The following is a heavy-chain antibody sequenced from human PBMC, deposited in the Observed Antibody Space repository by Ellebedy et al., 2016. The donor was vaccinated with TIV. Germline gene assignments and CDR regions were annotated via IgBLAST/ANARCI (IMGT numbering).Heavy chain of an antibody. CDR2: IYYSGST. Sequence: SETLSLTCTVSGGSIRSYYWSWIRQPPGKGLEWIGYIYYSGSTNYNPSLKSRVTISVDTSKNQFSLKLSFLTAADTAVYYCARLRAMVRVTDYFDYWGQGTLVTVSS. J-gene: IGHJ4*02. V-gene: IGHV4-59*08. CDR1: GGSIRSYY. CDR3: ARLRAMVRVTDYFDY. D-gene: IGHD3-10*01.